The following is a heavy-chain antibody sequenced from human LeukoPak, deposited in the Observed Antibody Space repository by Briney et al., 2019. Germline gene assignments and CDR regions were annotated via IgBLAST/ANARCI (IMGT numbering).Heavy chain of an antibody. Sequence: ASVKVSCKASGGTFSSYAISWVRQAPGQGLEWMGWISAYNGNTNYAQKLQGRVTMTTDTPTSTAYMELRSLRSDDTAVYYCAREAPERFWSGYYSSVPCWFDPWGQGTLVTVSS. CDR2: ISAYNGNT. V-gene: IGHV1-18*01. CDR1: GGTFSSYA. D-gene: IGHD3-3*01. CDR3: AREAPERFWSGYYSSVPCWFDP. J-gene: IGHJ5*02.